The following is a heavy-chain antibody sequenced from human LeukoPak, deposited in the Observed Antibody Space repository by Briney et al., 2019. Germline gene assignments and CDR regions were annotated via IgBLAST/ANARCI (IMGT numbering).Heavy chain of an antibody. Sequence: SETLSLTCTVSGGSISSSSYYWGWIRQPPGKGLEWIGSIYYSGSTYYNPSLKSRVTISVDTSKNQFSLKLSSVTAADTAVYYCARDPRRFGELDAFDIWGQGTMVTVSS. J-gene: IGHJ3*02. D-gene: IGHD3-10*01. CDR1: GGSISSSSYY. CDR2: IYYSGST. CDR3: ARDPRRFGELDAFDI. V-gene: IGHV4-39*07.